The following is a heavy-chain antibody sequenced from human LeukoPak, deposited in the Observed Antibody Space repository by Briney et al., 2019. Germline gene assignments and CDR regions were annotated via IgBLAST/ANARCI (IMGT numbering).Heavy chain of an antibody. Sequence: GGSLRLSCAASGFTFSSYAMHWVRQAPGKGLEWVAVISYDGSNKYYADSVKGRFTISRDNSKNMLYLQMNSLRAEDTAVYYCARAEAAPFAFDYRGQGTLVTVSS. V-gene: IGHV3-30-3*01. J-gene: IGHJ4*02. CDR3: ARAEAAPFAFDY. D-gene: IGHD6-6*01. CDR1: GFTFSSYA. CDR2: ISYDGSNK.